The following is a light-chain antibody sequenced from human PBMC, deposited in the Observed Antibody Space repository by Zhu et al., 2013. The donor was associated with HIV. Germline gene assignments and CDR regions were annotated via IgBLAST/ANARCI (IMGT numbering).Light chain of an antibody. CDR3: QQLKSYPRS. CDR2: DAS. J-gene: IGKJ2*01. Sequence: DIQVTQSPSSVSASVGDRVTITCRTSQGVGSWLGWYQQKPGKAPKLLIYDASSLLSGVPSRFSGSGSGTEFTLTISSLQPDDLATYFCQQLKSYPRSFGQGTKVEI. CDR1: QGVGSW. V-gene: IGKV1-12*01.